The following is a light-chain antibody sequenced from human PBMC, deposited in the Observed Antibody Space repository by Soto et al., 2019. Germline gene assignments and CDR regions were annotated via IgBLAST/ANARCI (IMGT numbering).Light chain of an antibody. CDR2: GAS. CDR1: QSVSSSY. CDR3: QQYGSSPPIT. Sequence: EIVVTQSPGTLSLSPREKATLSCRASQSVSSSYLAWYQQKPGQAPRLLIYGASSRATGIPDRFSGSGSGTDFTLTFSRLEPEDFAVYYCQQYGSSPPITFGQGTRLEIK. J-gene: IGKJ5*01. V-gene: IGKV3-20*01.